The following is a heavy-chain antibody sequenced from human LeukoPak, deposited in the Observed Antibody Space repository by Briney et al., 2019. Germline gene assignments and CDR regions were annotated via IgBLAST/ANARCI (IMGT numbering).Heavy chain of an antibody. CDR2: IDYNEIT. Sequence: SETPSLTCTVSGGSISSSNYYWGRIRQPPGKGLEWIGNIDYNEITYYNPSLKSRVTISVDTSKTQLSLKLNSVTAADTAVYYCAKRNTGYSSGWWGLGVREENWFDPWGQGTLVTVSS. V-gene: IGHV4-39*07. CDR3: AKRNTGYSSGWWGLGVREENWFDP. D-gene: IGHD6-19*01. J-gene: IGHJ5*02. CDR1: GGSISSSNYY.